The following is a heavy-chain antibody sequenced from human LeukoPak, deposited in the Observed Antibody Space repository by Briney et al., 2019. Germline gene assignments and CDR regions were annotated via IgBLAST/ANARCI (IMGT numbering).Heavy chain of an antibody. CDR2: ISYDGSNK. Sequence: GRSLRLSCAASGFTFSSYAMHWVRQAPGKGLEWVAVISYDGSNKYYADSVKGRFTISRDNSKNTLYLQMNSLRAEDTAVYYCVAKACWGQGTLVTVSS. J-gene: IGHJ4*02. CDR3: VAKAC. V-gene: IGHV3-30-3*01. CDR1: GFTFSSYA.